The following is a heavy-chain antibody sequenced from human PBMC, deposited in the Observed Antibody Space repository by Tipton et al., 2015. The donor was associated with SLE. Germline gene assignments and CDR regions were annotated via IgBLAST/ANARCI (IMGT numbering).Heavy chain of an antibody. D-gene: IGHD5-12*01. Sequence: LRLSCTVSGYSISRGYYWGWIRQPPGKGLEYIGSIYHSESTFYNPSLKSRVSISVDTSTNRLFLNLISVTAADTALYYCARLISSYDCNFDDWDQGTLVT. CDR1: GYSISRGYY. CDR2: IYHSEST. CDR3: ARLISSYDCNFDD. V-gene: IGHV4-38-2*02. J-gene: IGHJ4*02.